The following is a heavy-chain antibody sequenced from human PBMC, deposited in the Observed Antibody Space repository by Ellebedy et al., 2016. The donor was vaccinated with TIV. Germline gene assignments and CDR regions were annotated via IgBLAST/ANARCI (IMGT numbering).Heavy chain of an antibody. V-gene: IGHV3-48*02. CDR3: ARGLYGWGSPNLDY. Sequence: PGGSLRLSCAASGFTFSACSMNWVRQAPGKGLEWVSYISAGGSIIYYADSMKGRFTISRDNANNSLYLQLDSLRDEDTALYYCARGLYGWGSPNLDYWGPGTLVTVSS. CDR2: ISAGGSII. J-gene: IGHJ4*02. CDR1: GFTFSACS. D-gene: IGHD3-10*01.